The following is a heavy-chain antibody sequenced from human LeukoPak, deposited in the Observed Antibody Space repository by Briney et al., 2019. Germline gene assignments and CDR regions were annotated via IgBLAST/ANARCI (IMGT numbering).Heavy chain of an antibody. CDR3: ARPYYYDSSGYTAPAY. J-gene: IGHJ4*02. V-gene: IGHV3-30-3*01. D-gene: IGHD3-22*01. CDR2: ISYDGSNK. CDR1: GFNFSSYA. Sequence: GGSLRLSCAASGFNFSSYAMHWVRQAPGKGLEWVAVISYDGSNKYYADSVKGRFTISRDNSKNTLYLQMNSLRAEDTAVYYCARPYYYDSSGYTAPAYWGQGTLVTVSS.